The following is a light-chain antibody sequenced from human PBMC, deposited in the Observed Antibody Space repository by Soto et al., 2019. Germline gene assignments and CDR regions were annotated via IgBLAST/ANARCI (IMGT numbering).Light chain of an antibody. V-gene: IGKV3-20*01. J-gene: IGKJ2*01. Sequence: EIVLTQSPGTLSLSPGERATLSCRASLSVRNSYLAWYQQRPGQAPRLLIYDAFSRATGIPDRFSGGGSGTDFTLTISTLEPEDFAVYYCQQCGPSLKYTFGQGTRLEIK. CDR3: QQCGPSLKYT. CDR1: LSVRNSY. CDR2: DAF.